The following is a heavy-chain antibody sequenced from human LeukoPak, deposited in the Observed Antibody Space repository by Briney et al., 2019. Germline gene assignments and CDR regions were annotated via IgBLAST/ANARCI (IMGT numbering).Heavy chain of an antibody. J-gene: IGHJ3*02. CDR1: GFTFSSYG. CDR2: SKNDGSST. V-gene: IGHV3-74*01. CDR3: ARELPRIGGQTDASDI. Sequence: GGSLRLSCAASGFTFSSYGMNWVRQAPGKGLVWVSRSKNDGSSTSYADSVKGRFTISRDNAKNTLYLQMNSLRAEDTAVYYCARELPRIGGQTDASDIWGQGTMVTVS. D-gene: IGHD3-16*01.